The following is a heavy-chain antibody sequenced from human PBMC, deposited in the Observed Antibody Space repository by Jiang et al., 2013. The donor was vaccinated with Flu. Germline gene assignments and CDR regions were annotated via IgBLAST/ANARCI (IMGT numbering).Heavy chain of an antibody. Sequence: LESGGGLVQPGGSLRLSCAASGFTFSSYWMHWVRQAPGKGLVWVSRINSDGSSTSYADSVKGRFTISRDNAKNTLYLQMNSLRAEDTAVYYCAREPTGYSSGWYGDAFDIWGQGTMVTVSS. CDR2: INSDGSST. CDR3: AREPTGYSSGWYGDAFDI. J-gene: IGHJ3*02. CDR1: GFTFSSYW. V-gene: IGHV3-74*01. D-gene: IGHD6-19*01.